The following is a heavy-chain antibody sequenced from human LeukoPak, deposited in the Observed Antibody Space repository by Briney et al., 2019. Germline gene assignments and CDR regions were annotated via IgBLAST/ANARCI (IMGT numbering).Heavy chain of an antibody. V-gene: IGHV1-18*01. D-gene: IGHD3-22*01. CDR3: ARGTPGYYDSSGYYYLPFDY. Sequence: ASVKVSCKASGYTFTSYGIRWVRQAPGQGLEWMGWISAYNGNTYYAQKLQGRVTMTTDTSTSTAYMEPRSLRSDDTAVYYCARGTPGYYDSSGYYYLPFDYWGQGTLVTVSS. J-gene: IGHJ4*02. CDR2: ISAYNGNT. CDR1: GYTFTSYG.